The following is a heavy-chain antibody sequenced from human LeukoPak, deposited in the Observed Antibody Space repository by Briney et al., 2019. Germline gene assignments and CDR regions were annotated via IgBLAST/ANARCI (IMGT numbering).Heavy chain of an antibody. CDR1: GFTFSSYW. V-gene: IGHV3-7*01. J-gene: IGHJ4*02. CDR3: ARDFFSSWYDDFDY. Sequence: SGGPLRLSCAASGFTFSSYWMSWVRQAPGKGLEWVANIKQDGSEKYYVDSVKGRFTISRDNAKNSLYLQMNSLRAEDTAVYYCARDFFSSWYDDFDYWGQGTLVTVSS. D-gene: IGHD6-13*01. CDR2: IKQDGSEK.